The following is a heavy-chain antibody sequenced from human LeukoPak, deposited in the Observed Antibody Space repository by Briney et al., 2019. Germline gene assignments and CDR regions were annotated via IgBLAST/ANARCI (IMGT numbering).Heavy chain of an antibody. V-gene: IGHV1-46*01. CDR1: GYTFTSYY. CDR3: ARGYVGLNVDTAMLGFDY. CDR2: INPSGGST. D-gene: IGHD5-18*01. Sequence: ASVKVSCKASGYTFTSYYMHWVRQAPGQGLEWMGIINPSGGSTSYAQKFQGRVTMTRDMSTSTVYMELSRLRSDDTAVYYCARGYVGLNVDTAMLGFDYWGQGTLVTVSS. J-gene: IGHJ4*02.